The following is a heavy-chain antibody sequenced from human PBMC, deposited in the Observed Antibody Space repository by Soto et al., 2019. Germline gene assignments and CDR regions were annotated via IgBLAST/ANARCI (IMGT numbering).Heavy chain of an antibody. CDR3: GYDFWSGYPTTGYFDY. D-gene: IGHD3-3*01. J-gene: IGHJ4*02. V-gene: IGHV3-23*01. Sequence: EVQLLESGGGLVQPGGSLRLSCATSGFTFSSYAMSWVRQAPGKGLEWVSAISGSGGSTYYADSVKGRFTISRDNSKNTLYLQMNSLRAEDTAVYYCGYDFWSGYPTTGYFDYWGQGTLVTVSS. CDR2: ISGSGGST. CDR1: GFTFSSYA.